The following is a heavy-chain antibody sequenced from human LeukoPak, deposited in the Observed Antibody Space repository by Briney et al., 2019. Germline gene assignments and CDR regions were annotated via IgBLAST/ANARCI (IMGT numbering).Heavy chain of an antibody. CDR1: GYTFTSYY. J-gene: IGHJ6*03. V-gene: IGHV1-46*01. D-gene: IGHD3-10*01. Sequence: RASVMVSCKASGYTFTSYYMHWVRQAPGQGLEWMGIINPSGGSTSYAQKFQGRVTMTRDTSTSTVYMELSSLRSEDTAVYYCARVMGYSAPGRRPYYYYMDVWGTGTTVTVSS. CDR3: ARVMGYSAPGRRPYYYYMDV. CDR2: INPSGGST.